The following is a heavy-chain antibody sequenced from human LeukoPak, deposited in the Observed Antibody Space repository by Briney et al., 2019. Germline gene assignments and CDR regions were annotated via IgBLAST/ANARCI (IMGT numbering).Heavy chain of an antibody. D-gene: IGHD2-21*02. J-gene: IGHJ4*02. CDR2: ISSSSSYI. CDR3: ARALVTDYENYFDY. CDR1: GFTFSSYS. V-gene: IGHV3-21*01. Sequence: GGSLRLSCAASGFTFSSYSMNWVRQAPGKGLEWVSSISSSSSYIYYADSVKGRFTISRDNAKNSLYLQMNSLRAEDTAVYYCARALVTDYENYFDYWGQGTLVTVSS.